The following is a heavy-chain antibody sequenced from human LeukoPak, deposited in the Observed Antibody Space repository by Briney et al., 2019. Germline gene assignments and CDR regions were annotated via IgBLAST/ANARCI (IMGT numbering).Heavy chain of an antibody. J-gene: IGHJ4*02. CDR3: ARMAAAGLFDY. Sequence: GGSLTLSCAASGFTFSSNYMSWVRQAPGKGLEGISNIYSGGTTYYTDSVKGRFTISRHNSKNKLYLPLNSLRAEDTAVYYCARMAAAGLFDYGGQGTLVTVSS. V-gene: IGHV3-53*04. CDR1: GFTFSSNY. D-gene: IGHD6-13*01. CDR2: IYSGGTT.